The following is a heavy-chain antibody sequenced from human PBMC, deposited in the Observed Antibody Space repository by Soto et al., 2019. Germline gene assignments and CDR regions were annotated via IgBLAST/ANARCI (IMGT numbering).Heavy chain of an antibody. D-gene: IGHD2-15*01. CDR2: VYWNDET. CDR1: GFSLRSDGVG. CDR3: THTTRWFIPPNVGHWYFDV. V-gene: IGHV2-5*01. Sequence: QITLNESGPTLVKPTQTLTLTCTFSGFSLRSDGVGVGWIRQPPGKALEWLAFVYWNDETRLSPSLQSRLTITKDTSKNQVVLTLNNVDPVDTATYYCTHTTRWFIPPNVGHWYFDVWGRGTPVTVSS. J-gene: IGHJ2*01.